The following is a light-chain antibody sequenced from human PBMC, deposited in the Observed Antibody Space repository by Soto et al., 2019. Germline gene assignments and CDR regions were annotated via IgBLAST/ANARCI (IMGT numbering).Light chain of an antibody. CDR1: QSVSNRY. J-gene: IGKJ2*01. CDR2: GIS. CDR3: QQYGSSPMYT. Sequence: ESVLTQSPGTLSLSPGERATLSCRASQSVSNRYFAWYQQKPGQAPRLLIYGISSRATGIPDRFSGSGSGTDFTLTISRLEPEDFAVYYCQQYGSSPMYTFGQGTKLEIK. V-gene: IGKV3-20*01.